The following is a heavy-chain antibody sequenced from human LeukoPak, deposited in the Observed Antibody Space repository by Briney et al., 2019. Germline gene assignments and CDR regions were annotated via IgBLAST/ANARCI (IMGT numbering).Heavy chain of an antibody. CDR2: IYYSGST. J-gene: IGHJ4*02. V-gene: IGHV4-59*01. D-gene: IGHD3-16*02. CDR1: GGSISSYY. CDR3: ARLVRFSLDYFDY. Sequence: KSSETLTLTCTVSGGSISSYYWTWIRQPPGKGLEWLGYIYYSGSTNYNRSLKSRVTISVDTYKNQFSLKLSSVTAADTAVYYCARLVRFSLDYFDYWGQGTLVTVSS.